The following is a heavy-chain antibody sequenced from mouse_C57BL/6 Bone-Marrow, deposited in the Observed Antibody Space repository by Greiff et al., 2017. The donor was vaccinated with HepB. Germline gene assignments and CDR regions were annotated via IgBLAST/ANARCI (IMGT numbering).Heavy chain of an antibody. CDR2: ISDGGSYT. CDR1: GFTFSSYA. J-gene: IGHJ1*03. D-gene: IGHD1-1*01. V-gene: IGHV5-4*03. CDR3: ARVPITTWYFDV. Sequence: EVKVEESGGGLVKPGGSLKLSCAASGFTFSSYAMSWVRQTPEKRLEWVATISDGGSYTYYPDNVKGRFTISRDNAKNNLYLQMSHLKSEDTAMYYCARVPITTWYFDVWGTGTTVTVSS.